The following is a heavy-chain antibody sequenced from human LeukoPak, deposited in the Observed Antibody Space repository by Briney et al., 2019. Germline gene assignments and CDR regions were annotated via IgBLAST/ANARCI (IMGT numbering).Heavy chain of an antibody. CDR1: GFTVSSNY. CDR2: ISGSGGST. Sequence: GGSLRLSCAASGFTVSSNYMSWVRQAPGKGLEWVSAISGSGGSTYYADSVKGRFTISRDNSKNTLYLQMNSLRAEDTAVYYCAKGPRVIGYNWFDPWGQGTLVTVSS. D-gene: IGHD3-22*01. J-gene: IGHJ5*02. V-gene: IGHV3-23*01. CDR3: AKGPRVIGYNWFDP.